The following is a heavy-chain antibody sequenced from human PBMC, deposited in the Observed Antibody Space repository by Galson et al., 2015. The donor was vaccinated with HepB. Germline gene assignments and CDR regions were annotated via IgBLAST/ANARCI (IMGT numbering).Heavy chain of an antibody. CDR1: GYTFTSYG. Sequence: SVKVSCKASGYTFTSYGISWVRQAPGQGLEWMGWISAYNGNTNYAQKLQGRVTMTTDTSTSTAYMELRSLRSDDTAVYYCACPATMVRGVIVNYYGMDVWGQGTTVTVSS. J-gene: IGHJ6*02. CDR3: ACPATMVRGVIVNYYGMDV. D-gene: IGHD3-10*01. CDR2: ISAYNGNT. V-gene: IGHV1-18*04.